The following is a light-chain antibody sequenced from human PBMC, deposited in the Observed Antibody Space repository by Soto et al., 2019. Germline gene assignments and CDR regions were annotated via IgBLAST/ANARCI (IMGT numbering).Light chain of an antibody. CDR1: QSVSSSY. CDR3: QQYGSSPLT. J-gene: IGKJ4*01. CDR2: GAS. V-gene: IGKV3-20*01. Sequence: EIVLTQSPGTLSWSPGERATLSCRASQSVSSSYLAWYQQKPGQAPRLLIYGASSRATGIPDRFSGSGSGTDFPLTISRLEPEDFAVYYCQQYGSSPLTFGGGTKVEIK.